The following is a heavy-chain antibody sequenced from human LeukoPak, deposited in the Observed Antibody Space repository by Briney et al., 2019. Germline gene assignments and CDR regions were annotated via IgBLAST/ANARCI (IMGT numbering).Heavy chain of an antibody. Sequence: SAKVSCKASGYTFTSYDINWVRQATGQGLEWMGRIIPIFGTANYAQKFQGRVTITTDESTSTAYMELSSLRSEDTAVYYCARGYGDYWGQGTLVTVSS. V-gene: IGHV1-69*05. D-gene: IGHD5-12*01. J-gene: IGHJ4*02. CDR3: ARGYGDY. CDR2: IIPIFGTA. CDR1: GYTFTSYD.